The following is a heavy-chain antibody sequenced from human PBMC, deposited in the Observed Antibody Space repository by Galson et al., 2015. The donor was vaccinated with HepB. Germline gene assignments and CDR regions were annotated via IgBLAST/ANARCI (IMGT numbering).Heavy chain of an antibody. D-gene: IGHD6-6*01. Sequence: SLRLSCAASGFTFSSYAMRWVRQAPGKGLEWVSAISGSGGSTYYADSVKGRFTISRDNSKNTLYLQMNSLRAEDTAVYYCAKDLEDSRILPVFDYWGQGTLVTVSS. V-gene: IGHV3-23*01. J-gene: IGHJ4*02. CDR1: GFTFSSYA. CDR2: ISGSGGST. CDR3: AKDLEDSRILPVFDY.